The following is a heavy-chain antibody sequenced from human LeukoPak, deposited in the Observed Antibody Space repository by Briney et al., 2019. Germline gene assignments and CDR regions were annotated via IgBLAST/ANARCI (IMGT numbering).Heavy chain of an antibody. CDR1: GFAFSEAW. CDR3: TTNWSGLG. CDR2: IDSRFGTGAV. V-gene: IGHV3-15*04. J-gene: IGHJ4*02. D-gene: IGHD3/OR15-3a*01. Sequence: TGGSLRLSCATSGFAFSEAWMSWVRQAPGKGLEWVGNIDSRFGTGAVTYAARVRGRFTISRDDAKNTLYVQMNSLKTEDTAVYYCTTNWSGLGGGQGTLVTVSS.